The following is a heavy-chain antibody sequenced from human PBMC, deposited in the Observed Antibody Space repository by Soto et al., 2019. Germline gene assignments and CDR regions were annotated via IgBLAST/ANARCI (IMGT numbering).Heavy chain of an antibody. D-gene: IGHD2-2*01. V-gene: IGHV3-15*01. J-gene: IGHJ6*03. Sequence: GGSLRLSCAASGFTFSNAWMSWVRQAPGKGLEWVGRIKSKTDGGTTDYAAPEKGRFTISRDDSKNTLYLQMNSLKTEATAVYYCTTENCSSTSCYYYDYYYMDVWGKGTTVTVSS. CDR3: TTENCSSTSCYYYDYYYMDV. CDR1: GFTFSNAW. CDR2: IKSKTDGGTT.